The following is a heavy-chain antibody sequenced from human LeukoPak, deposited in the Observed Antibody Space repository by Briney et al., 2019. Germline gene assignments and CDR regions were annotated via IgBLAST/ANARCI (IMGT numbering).Heavy chain of an antibody. CDR1: GFSFSNFG. CDR3: ARRFDFWSGNYTVKWFYS. J-gene: IGHJ5*01. D-gene: IGHD3-3*01. CDR2: ISSSSRSI. V-gene: IGHV3-21*01. Sequence: PGGSLRSPVAASGFSFSNFGMDWVRQAPGKGLEWVSSISSSSRSIFYADSVKGRFTISRDNAKNSLYLQMSSLRAEDTAVYYCARRFDFWSGNYTVKWFYSWGEATLVTVSS.